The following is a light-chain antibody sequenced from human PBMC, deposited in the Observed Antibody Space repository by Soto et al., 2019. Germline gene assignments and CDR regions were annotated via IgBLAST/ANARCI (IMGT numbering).Light chain of an antibody. CDR3: QQRSNWTIT. Sequence: EIVLTQSPATLSLSPGERATLFCRASQSVSSYLAWYQQKPGQAPRLLIYDASNRATGIPARFSGSGSGADFTLTISSLEPEDFAVYYCQQRSNWTITFGQGTRLDIK. J-gene: IGKJ5*01. CDR2: DAS. V-gene: IGKV3-11*01. CDR1: QSVSSY.